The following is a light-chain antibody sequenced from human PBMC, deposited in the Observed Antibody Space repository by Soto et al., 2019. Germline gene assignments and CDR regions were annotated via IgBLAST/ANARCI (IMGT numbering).Light chain of an antibody. J-gene: IGKJ1*01. CDR1: QSVSSSY. V-gene: IGKV3-20*01. CDR2: GAS. CDR3: QQYGSSLWT. Sequence: IVLTQSPGTLSLSPGETATLSFRASQSVSSSYLAWYQQKPGQAPRLLIYGASSRATGIPDRFSGSGSGTDFTLTISRLEPEDFAVYYCQQYGSSLWTFCQGTKVDIK.